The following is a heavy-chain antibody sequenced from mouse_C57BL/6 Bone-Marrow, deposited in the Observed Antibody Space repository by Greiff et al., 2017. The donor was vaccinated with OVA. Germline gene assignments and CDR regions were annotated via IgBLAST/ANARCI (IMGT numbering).Heavy chain of an antibody. CDR3: ARKRTYYSNFYAMDY. CDR1: GYTFTSYW. D-gene: IGHD2-5*01. Sequence: QVQLQQPGAELVMPGASVKLSCKASGYTFTSYWMHWVKQRPGQGLEWIGELDPSDSYTNYNQKFKGKSTLTVDKSSSTAYMQLSSLTSEDSAVYYCARKRTYYSNFYAMDYWGQGTSVTVSS. J-gene: IGHJ4*01. V-gene: IGHV1-69*01. CDR2: LDPSDSYT.